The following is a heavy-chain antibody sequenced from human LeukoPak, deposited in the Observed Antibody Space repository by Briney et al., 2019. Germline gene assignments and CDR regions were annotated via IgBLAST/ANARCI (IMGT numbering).Heavy chain of an antibody. J-gene: IGHJ4*02. CDR3: ARGGYWGTFDY. D-gene: IGHD3-16*01. V-gene: IGHV3-7*01. CDR2: INQDGRQR. CDR1: GFTFNNFW. Sequence: GGSLRLSCAASGFTFNNFWMNWVRQAPGKGLEWVANINQDGRQRYYVDSVKGRFTISRDNAKNSLFLQMSSLRVEDTAIYYCARGGYWGTFDYWGQGILVTVSS.